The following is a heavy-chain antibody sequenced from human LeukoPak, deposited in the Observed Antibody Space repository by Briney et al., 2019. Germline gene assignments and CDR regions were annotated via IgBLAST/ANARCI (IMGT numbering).Heavy chain of an antibody. D-gene: IGHD2-2*01. CDR3: AKRGEYQLPFYYMDV. CDR2: IRYDGSYK. CDR1: GFTFSTYG. Sequence: GGSLRLSCAASGFTFSTYGMHWVRQAPGKGLEWVAFIRYDGSYKNYADSVKGRFTISRDNSKDTLYMQMNSLRAEDTAVYYCAKRGEYQLPFYYMDVWGKGTTVTISS. J-gene: IGHJ6*03. V-gene: IGHV3-30*02.